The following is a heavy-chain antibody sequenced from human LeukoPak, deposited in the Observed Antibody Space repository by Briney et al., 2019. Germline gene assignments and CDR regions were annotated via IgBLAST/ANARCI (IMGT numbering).Heavy chain of an antibody. J-gene: IGHJ4*02. Sequence: SETLSLTGAVYGGSFSGYYWSWIRQPPGKGLEWIGEINHSGSTNYNPSLKSRVTISVDTSKNQFSLKLSSVTAADTAVYYCARQQGATVTTRMTDYWGQGTLVTVSS. CDR1: GGSFSGYY. CDR2: INHSGST. D-gene: IGHD4-17*01. CDR3: ARQQGATVTTRMTDY. V-gene: IGHV4-34*01.